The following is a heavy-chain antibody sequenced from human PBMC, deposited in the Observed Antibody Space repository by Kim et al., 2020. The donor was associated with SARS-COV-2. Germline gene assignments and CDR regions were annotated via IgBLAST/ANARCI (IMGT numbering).Heavy chain of an antibody. J-gene: IGHJ4*02. D-gene: IGHD1-26*01. CDR3: ARDPAWEWELLAPFDY. V-gene: IGHV3-21*01. Sequence: SVKGRFTISRDNAKNSLYLQMNSLRAEDTAVYYCARDPAWEWELLAPFDYWGQGTLVTVSS.